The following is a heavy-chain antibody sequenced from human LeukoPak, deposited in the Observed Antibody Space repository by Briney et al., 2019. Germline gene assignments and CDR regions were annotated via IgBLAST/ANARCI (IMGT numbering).Heavy chain of an antibody. J-gene: IGHJ4*02. CDR3: ARDLFRNSRRDAYNPLGY. D-gene: IGHD5-24*01. V-gene: IGHV3-11*05. Sequence: GGSLRLSCAASGFSFSEYYMSWIRQAPGKGLEWIAYISSISSGPIYTNHADSVKGRFTISRDNTKNSLYLQMNSLRAEDTAVYYCARDLFRNSRRDAYNPLGYWGQGALVTVSS. CDR1: GFSFSEYY. CDR2: ISSISSGPI.